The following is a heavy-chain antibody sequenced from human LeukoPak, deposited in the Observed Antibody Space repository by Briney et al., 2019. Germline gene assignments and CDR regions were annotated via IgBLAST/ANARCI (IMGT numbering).Heavy chain of an antibody. CDR1: GYTFTGYY. J-gene: IGHJ4*02. V-gene: IGHV1-2*02. D-gene: IGHD1-26*01. Sequence: GSVKVSCKASGYTFTGYYMHWVRQAPGQGLEWMGWINPNSGGTNYAQKFQGRVTMTRDTSISTAYMELSRLRSDDTAVYYCARVLGGSYGGYALVFDYWGQGTLVTVSS. CDR2: INPNSGGT. CDR3: ARVLGGSYGGYALVFDY.